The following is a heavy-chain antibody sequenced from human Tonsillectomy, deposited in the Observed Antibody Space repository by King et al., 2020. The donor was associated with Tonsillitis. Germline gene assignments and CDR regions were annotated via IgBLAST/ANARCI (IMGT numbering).Heavy chain of an antibody. J-gene: IGHJ6*02. Sequence: QLVQSGAEVKKPGASVKVSCKASGYTFTSYYMHWVRQAPGQGLEWMGIINPSGGSTNYAQKFQGRVTMTRDTSTSTVYMELSSLRSEDTAVYYCARNIAVAGNDPWYYCYGMDVWGQGTTVTVSS. CDR1: GYTFTSYY. V-gene: IGHV1-46*01. CDR3: ARNIAVAGNDPWYYCYGMDV. D-gene: IGHD6-19*01. CDR2: INPSGGST.